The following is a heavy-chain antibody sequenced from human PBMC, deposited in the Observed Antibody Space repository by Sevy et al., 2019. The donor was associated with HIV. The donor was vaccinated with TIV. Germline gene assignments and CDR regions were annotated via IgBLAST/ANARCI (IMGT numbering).Heavy chain of an antibody. V-gene: IGHV3-23*01. Sequence: GGSLRLSCAASGFTFSSYGMSWVRQAPGKGLESVSVISGSGGNTYYADSVKGRFTISRDNSKNTLYLQMSSLRAEDTAVYYCAKPTRYCTYGVCYFEGMDVWGQGTTVTVSS. CDR3: AKPTRYCTYGVCYFEGMDV. CDR1: GFTFSSYG. J-gene: IGHJ6*02. D-gene: IGHD2-8*01. CDR2: ISGSGGNT.